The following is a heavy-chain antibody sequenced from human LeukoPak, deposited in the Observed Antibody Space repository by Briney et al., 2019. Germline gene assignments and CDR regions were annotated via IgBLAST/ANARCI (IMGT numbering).Heavy chain of an antibody. Sequence: GGSLRLSCAASGFTFSSYWMHWVRQAPGKGLVWVSRINSDGSSTSYADSVKGRFTISRDNAKNTLYLQMNSLRAEDTAVHYCARSDTAMGTLDYWGQGTLVTVSS. CDR2: INSDGSST. V-gene: IGHV3-74*01. CDR3: ARSDTAMGTLDY. D-gene: IGHD5-18*01. CDR1: GFTFSSYW. J-gene: IGHJ4*02.